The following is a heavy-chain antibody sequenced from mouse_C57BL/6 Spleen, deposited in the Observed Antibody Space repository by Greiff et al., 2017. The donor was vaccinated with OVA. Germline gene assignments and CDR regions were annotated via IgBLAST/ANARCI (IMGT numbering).Heavy chain of an antibody. CDR3: ARWNGQLRLQDY. Sequence: QVQLKQPGAELVRPGSSVKLSCKASGYTFTSYWMDWVKQRPGQGLEWIGNIYPSDSETHYNQKFKNKATLTVDKSSSTAYMQLSSLTSEDSAVYYCARWNGQLRLQDYWGQGTTLTGSS. CDR1: GYTFTSYW. D-gene: IGHD3-2*02. J-gene: IGHJ2*01. V-gene: IGHV1-61*01. CDR2: IYPSDSET.